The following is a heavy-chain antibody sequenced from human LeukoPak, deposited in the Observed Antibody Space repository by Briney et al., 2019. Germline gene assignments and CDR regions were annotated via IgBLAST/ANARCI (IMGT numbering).Heavy chain of an antibody. CDR1: GFTFSSYA. CDR2: ISYDGSNK. Sequence: GGSLRLSCAASGFTFSSYAMHWVRQAPGQGLEWMAVISYDGSNKYYADSVKGRFTISRDNSKNTLYLQMNSLRAEDTAVYYCARGYYDFWSGYRYYFDYWGQGTPVTVSS. V-gene: IGHV3-30-3*01. J-gene: IGHJ4*02. D-gene: IGHD3-3*01. CDR3: ARGYYDFWSGYRYYFDY.